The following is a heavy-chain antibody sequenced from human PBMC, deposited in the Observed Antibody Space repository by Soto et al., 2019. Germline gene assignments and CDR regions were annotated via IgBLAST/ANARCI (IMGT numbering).Heavy chain of an antibody. V-gene: IGHV3-23*01. D-gene: IGHD4-4*01. J-gene: IGHJ5*02. CDR1: GFTFSSYA. CDR2: ISGSGGST. Sequence: GSLRLSCAASGFTFSSYAMSWVRQAPGKGLEWVSAISGSGGSTYYADSVKGRFTISRDNSKNTLYLQMNSLRAEDTAVYYCAKDPPLTTVTPNWFDPWGQGTLVTVSS. CDR3: AKDPPLTTVTPNWFDP.